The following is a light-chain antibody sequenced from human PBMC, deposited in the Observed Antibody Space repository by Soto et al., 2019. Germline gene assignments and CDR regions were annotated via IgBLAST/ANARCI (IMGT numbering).Light chain of an antibody. CDR2: DAS. CDR1: QSISSW. J-gene: IGKJ3*01. V-gene: IGKV1-5*01. Sequence: MTQSPATLSVSPGERASLSCRASQSISSWLAWYQQKPGKAPKLLIYDASSLESGVPSRFSGSGSGTEFTLTISSLQPDDFATYYCQQYNSYWGFTFGPGTKVDIK. CDR3: QQYNSYWGFT.